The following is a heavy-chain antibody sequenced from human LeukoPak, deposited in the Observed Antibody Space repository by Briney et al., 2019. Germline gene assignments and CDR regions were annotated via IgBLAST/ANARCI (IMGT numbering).Heavy chain of an antibody. CDR3: ARDEYLDYYDSSGPPGAFDI. D-gene: IGHD3-22*01. V-gene: IGHV3-30-3*01. Sequence: PGRSLRLSCAAPGFTFSSYAMHWVRQAPGKGLEWVAVISYGGSNKYYADSVKGRFTISRDNSKNTLYLQMNSLRAEDTAVYYCARDEYLDYYDSSGPPGAFDIWGQGTMVTVSS. CDR1: GFTFSSYA. CDR2: ISYGGSNK. J-gene: IGHJ3*02.